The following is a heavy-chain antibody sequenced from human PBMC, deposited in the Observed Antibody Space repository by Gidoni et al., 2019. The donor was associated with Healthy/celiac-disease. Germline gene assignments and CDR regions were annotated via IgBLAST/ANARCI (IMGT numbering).Heavy chain of an antibody. V-gene: IGHV1-69*01. Sequence: QVQLVQSGAEVKQPGSSVKVSCKASAGTFSSYAIRWVRQSPGQGLEWLGGINPIFGTANYSKKFQGRVTITADESTSTAYMELSSLRSEDTAVYYCARGLRITMVRAPYYYYGMDVWGQGTTVTVS. CDR2: INPIFGTA. J-gene: IGHJ6*02. D-gene: IGHD3-10*01. CDR1: AGTFSSYA. CDR3: ARGLRITMVRAPYYYYGMDV.